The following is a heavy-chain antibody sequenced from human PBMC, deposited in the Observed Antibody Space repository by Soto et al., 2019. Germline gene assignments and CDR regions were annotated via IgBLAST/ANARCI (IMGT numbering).Heavy chain of an antibody. CDR3: ARSGGGWMGDP. Sequence: PSETLSLTCTVSGDYISSYYWSWIRQPPGKGLEWIAYIYYSGNTNYNPSLKSRVTISVDTSRTQFSLNLSSVTAADTAVYYCARSGGGWMGDPWAQGTLVTVPS. CDR2: IYYSGNT. CDR1: GDYISSYY. D-gene: IGHD1-26*01. V-gene: IGHV4-59*01. J-gene: IGHJ5*02.